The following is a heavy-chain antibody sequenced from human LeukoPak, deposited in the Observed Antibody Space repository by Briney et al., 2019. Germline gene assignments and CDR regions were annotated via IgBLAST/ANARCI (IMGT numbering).Heavy chain of an antibody. CDR3: VSGGGRITMVRGVIGGMDV. Sequence: SGPTLVNPTQTLTLTCTFSGFSLSTSGVGVGWIRQPPGKALEWLALIYWNDDKRYSPSLKSRLTITKDTSKNQVVLTMTNMDLVDTATYYCVSGGGRITMVRGVIGGMDVWGQGTTVTVSS. CDR1: GFSLSTSGVG. J-gene: IGHJ6*02. V-gene: IGHV2-5*01. D-gene: IGHD3-10*01. CDR2: IYWNDDK.